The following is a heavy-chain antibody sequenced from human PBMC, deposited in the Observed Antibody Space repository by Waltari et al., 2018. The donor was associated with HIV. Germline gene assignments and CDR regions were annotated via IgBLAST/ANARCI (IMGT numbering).Heavy chain of an antibody. J-gene: IGHJ4*02. CDR1: GFTFSTSG. D-gene: IGHD3-3*01. CDR2: INQAESEE. CDR3: ARGQRDDDVLDY. Sequence: EVQLVESGGDLVQPGGSLRLSCVASGFTFSTSGMTWVRQAPGSGREGVAKINQAESEEGYVASVRDRFTISRDNAKSSRFLQMNGLRAEDTAVYCCARGQRDDDVLDYWGQGTLITVSS. V-gene: IGHV3-7*01.